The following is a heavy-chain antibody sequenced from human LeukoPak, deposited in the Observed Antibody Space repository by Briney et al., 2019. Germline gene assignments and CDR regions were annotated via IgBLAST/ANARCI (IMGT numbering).Heavy chain of an antibody. J-gene: IGHJ4*02. CDR2: ISSSSDSI. Sequence: GGSLRLSCAASGFNFGVYGMHWVRQAPGKGLEWISYISSSSDSIKYADSVKGRFTSSRDNAKNSLYLQMNSLRAEDTAVYYCARRYYYDSSGYCWGQGTLVTVSS. V-gene: IGHV3-48*04. CDR3: ARRYYYDSSGYC. CDR1: GFNFGVYG. D-gene: IGHD3-22*01.